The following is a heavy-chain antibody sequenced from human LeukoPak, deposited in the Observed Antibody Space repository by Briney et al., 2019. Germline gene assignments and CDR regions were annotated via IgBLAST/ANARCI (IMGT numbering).Heavy chain of an antibody. CDR2: ISGSGGST. J-gene: IGHJ4*02. CDR3: AKGADCSGGNCNFDY. Sequence: GGSLRLSCAASGFTFSSYAMSWVRQAPGKGLEWVSVISGSGGSTYHADSVKGRFTIPRDNSKNTLYLQMNSLRAEDTAVYYCAKGADCSGGNCNFDYWGQGTLVTVSS. V-gene: IGHV3-23*01. D-gene: IGHD2-15*01. CDR1: GFTFSSYA.